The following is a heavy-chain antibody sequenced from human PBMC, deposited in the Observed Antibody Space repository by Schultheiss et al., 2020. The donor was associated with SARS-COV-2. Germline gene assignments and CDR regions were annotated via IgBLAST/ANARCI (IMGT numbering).Heavy chain of an antibody. D-gene: IGHD3-3*01. CDR3: ARDFHPITIFGVVSPEDY. Sequence: SETLSLSCTVSGGSISSSSYYWGWIRQPPGKGLEWIGYIYYSGSTNYNPSLKSRVTISVDTSKNQFSLKLSSVTAADTAVYYCARDFHPITIFGVVSPEDYWGQGTLVTVSS. CDR2: IYYSGST. J-gene: IGHJ4*02. V-gene: IGHV4-61*01. CDR1: GGSISSSSYY.